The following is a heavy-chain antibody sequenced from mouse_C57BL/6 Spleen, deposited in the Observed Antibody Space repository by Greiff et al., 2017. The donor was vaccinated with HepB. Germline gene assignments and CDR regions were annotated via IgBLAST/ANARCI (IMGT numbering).Heavy chain of an antibody. CDR2: IWSGGST. CDR1: GFSLTSYG. CDR3: ARNLGLYWYFDG. Sequence: QVQLKESGPGLVQPSQSLSITCTVSGFSLTSYGVHWVRQSPGKGLEWLGVIWSGGSTDYTSAFISRLSISKDNSKSQVFFKMNSLQADDTAIYYCARNLGLYWYFDGWGTGTTVTVSS. D-gene: IGHD4-1*01. V-gene: IGHV2-2*01. J-gene: IGHJ1*03.